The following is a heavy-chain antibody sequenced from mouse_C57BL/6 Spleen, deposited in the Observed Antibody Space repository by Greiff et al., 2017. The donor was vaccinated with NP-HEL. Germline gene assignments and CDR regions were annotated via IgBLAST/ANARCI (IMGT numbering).Heavy chain of an antibody. CDR1: GYTFTSYW. D-gene: IGHD4-1*01. CDR3: ARNWDPDYYAMDY. J-gene: IGHJ4*01. Sequence: VQLQQSGAELAKPGASVKLSCKASGYTFTSYWMHWVKQRPGQGLEWIGYINPSSGYTKYNQKFKDKATLTADKSSSTAYMQLSSLTYEDSAVYYCARNWDPDYYAMDYWGQGTSVTVSS. V-gene: IGHV1-7*01. CDR2: INPSSGYT.